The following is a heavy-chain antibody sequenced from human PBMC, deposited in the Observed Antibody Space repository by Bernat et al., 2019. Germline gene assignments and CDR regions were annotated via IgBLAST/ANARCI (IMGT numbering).Heavy chain of an antibody. CDR3: AHAQGIAAAGTDYFDY. Sequence: QITLKESGPTLVKPTQTLTLTCTFSGFSLSTSGVGVGWIRQPPGKALEWLALIYWDDDKRYSPSLKSRLTITKDTSKNQVVLTMTNMDPVDTATYYCAHAQGIAAAGTDYFDYRGQGTLVTVSS. CDR2: IYWDDDK. V-gene: IGHV2-5*02. D-gene: IGHD6-13*01. J-gene: IGHJ4*02. CDR1: GFSLSTSGVG.